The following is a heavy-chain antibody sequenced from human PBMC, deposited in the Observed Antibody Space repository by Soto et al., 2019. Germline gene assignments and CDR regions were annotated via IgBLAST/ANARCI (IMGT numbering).Heavy chain of an antibody. CDR3: AREGPAPYYYYGMDV. Sequence: QVQLVQSGGEVKKPGASVKVSCKTSGYSFTTYGISWVRQAPGQGLEWMGWISGYNGNTNYAQKLQGRVTTTTDTSTSTAYMELRSLRSDDTAVYYCAREGPAPYYYYGMDVWGQGSTVTVSS. CDR2: ISGYNGNT. J-gene: IGHJ6*02. V-gene: IGHV1-18*01. CDR1: GYSFTTYG.